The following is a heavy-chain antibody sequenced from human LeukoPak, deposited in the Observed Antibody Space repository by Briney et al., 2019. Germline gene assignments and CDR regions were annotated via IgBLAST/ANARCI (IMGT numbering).Heavy chain of an antibody. Sequence: GGSVKVSCKASGYTFTSYYMHWVRQAPGEGLEWMGLIRPSGGSTGYAQKFRGRVTMTRDTSTSTVYMKLSSLRSEDTDVYYCARDGGEYYYYYYMDVWGKGTTVTVSS. J-gene: IGHJ6*03. V-gene: IGHV1-46*01. CDR1: GYTFTSYY. CDR2: IRPSGGST. D-gene: IGHD2-21*01. CDR3: ARDGGEYYYYYYMDV.